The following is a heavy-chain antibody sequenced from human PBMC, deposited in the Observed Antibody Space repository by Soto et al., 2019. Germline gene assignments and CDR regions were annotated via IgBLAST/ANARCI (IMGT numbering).Heavy chain of an antibody. J-gene: IGHJ4*02. CDR2: MNPNTGNS. D-gene: IGHD6-19*01. V-gene: IGHV1-8*01. Sequence: ASVKVSCKAVGYTFTSYDIYCVRQATGQGLEWMGWMNPNTGNSAYAQKFQGRVTVTSDTSINTVHMELSSLRSDDTAVYFCAAAAIPVAGRHPDFWGQGTVVTVSS. CDR3: AAAAIPVAGRHPDF. CDR1: GYTFTSYD.